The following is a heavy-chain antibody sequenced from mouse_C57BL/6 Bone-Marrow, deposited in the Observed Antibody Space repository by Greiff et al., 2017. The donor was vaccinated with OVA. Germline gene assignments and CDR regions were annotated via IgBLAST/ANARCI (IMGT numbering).Heavy chain of an antibody. CDR2: IYPGSGST. D-gene: IGHD1-1*01. J-gene: IGHJ1*03. CDR3: ARNFPYYYGSSHWYFDV. V-gene: IGHV1-55*01. CDR1: GYTFTSYW. Sequence: QVQLKESGAELVKPGASVKMSCKASGYTFTSYWITWVKQSPGQGLEWIGDIYPGSGSTNYNEKFKSKATLTVDTSSSTAYMQLSSLTSEDSAVYYCARNFPYYYGSSHWYFDVWGTGTTVTVSS.